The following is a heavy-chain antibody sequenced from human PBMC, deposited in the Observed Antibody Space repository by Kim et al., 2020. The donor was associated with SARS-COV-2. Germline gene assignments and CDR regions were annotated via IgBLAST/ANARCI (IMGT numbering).Heavy chain of an antibody. D-gene: IGHD3-9*01. CDR2: ISSSGSTI. J-gene: IGHJ3*02. V-gene: IGHV3-11*01. CDR3: ARDHHLRYFDWLSDQNSDDAFDI. Sequence: GGSLRLSCAASGFTFSDYYMSWIRQAPGKGLEWVSYISSSGSTIYYADSVKGRFTISRDNAKNSLYLQMNSLRAEDTAVYYCARDHHLRYFDWLSDQNSDDAFDIWGQGTMVTVSS. CDR1: GFTFSDYY.